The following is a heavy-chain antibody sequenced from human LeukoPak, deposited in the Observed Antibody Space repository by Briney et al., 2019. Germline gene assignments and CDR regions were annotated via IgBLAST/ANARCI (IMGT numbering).Heavy chain of an antibody. J-gene: IGHJ3*02. CDR1: GFTFSSYW. CDR2: IHRDGGEK. Sequence: GGSLRLSCAASGFTFSSYWMSWVRQAPGKGLEWVANIHRDGGEKYYVDSVKGRFAVSRDNAKNSLSLQMESLRAEDTAVYYCARVDILTSYPQRQAAFDIWGQGQWSPSLQ. V-gene: IGHV3-7*03. D-gene: IGHD3-9*01. CDR3: ARVDILTSYPQRQAAFDI.